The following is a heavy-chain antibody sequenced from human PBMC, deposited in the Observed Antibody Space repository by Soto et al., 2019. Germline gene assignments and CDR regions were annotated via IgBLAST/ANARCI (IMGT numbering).Heavy chain of an antibody. CDR1: GYTFTRYT. CDR3: ARGIATGQRDP. J-gene: IGHJ5*02. Sequence: QVQLVQSGAEVKKPGASVKISCKASGYTFTRYTMNWVRQAPGQRLAGMGWINPDNGNTKSSQTFQDRVIITRDTSASTAYMDLSRLRSEDTAVYYCARGIATGQRDPWGQGTLVTVAS. D-gene: IGHD2-15*01. V-gene: IGHV1-3*01. CDR2: INPDNGNT.